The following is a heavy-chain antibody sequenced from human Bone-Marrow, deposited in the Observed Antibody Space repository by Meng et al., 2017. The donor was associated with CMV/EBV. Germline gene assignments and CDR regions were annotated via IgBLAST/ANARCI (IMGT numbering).Heavy chain of an antibody. CDR1: CGSFSCYY. J-gene: IGHJ4*02. CDR2: INHSGST. D-gene: IGHD3-22*01. Sequence: WGRRSLHPSRPLAPTCRVYCGSFSCYYWSWIRQPPGKGLEWIGEINHSGSTNYNPSLKSRVAISVDTSKNQFSLKLSSVTAADTAVYYCARQRNYYDSSGYYQYYFDYWGQGTLVTVSS. V-gene: IGHV4-34*01. CDR3: ARQRNYYDSSGYYQYYFDY.